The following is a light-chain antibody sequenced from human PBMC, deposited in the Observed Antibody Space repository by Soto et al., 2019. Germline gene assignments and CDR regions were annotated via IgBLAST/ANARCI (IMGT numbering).Light chain of an antibody. J-gene: IGKJ1*01. V-gene: IGKV1-39*01. CDR3: QKYNSAPWT. CDR2: AAS. Sequence: DIQMAQSPSSLSASLGDRVTITCRASENIRHYLNWYQQKPGKAPTLLIYAASTLQSGVPSRFSGSGSGADFTLTISSLQPEDFATYYCQKYNSAPWTFGQGTKMEIK. CDR1: ENIRHY.